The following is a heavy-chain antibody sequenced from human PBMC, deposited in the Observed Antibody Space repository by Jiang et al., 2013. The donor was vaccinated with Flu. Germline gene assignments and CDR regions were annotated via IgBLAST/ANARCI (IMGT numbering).Heavy chain of an antibody. CDR1: GYSFTSNW. CDR3: VRHHAERHLDH. Sequence: GAEVKKPGESLRISCKGSGYSFTSNWISWVRQMAGKGLEWMGRIDPSDSYTNYGPSFQGHVTISVDKSISTSYLQWSSLKASDTAIYYCVRHHAERHLDHWGQGTLVTVSS. D-gene: IGHD2-2*01. V-gene: IGHV5-10-1*01. J-gene: IGHJ4*02. CDR2: IDPSDSYT.